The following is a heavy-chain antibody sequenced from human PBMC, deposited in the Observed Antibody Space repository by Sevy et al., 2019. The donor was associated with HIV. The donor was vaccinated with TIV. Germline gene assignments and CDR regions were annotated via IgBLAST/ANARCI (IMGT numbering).Heavy chain of an antibody. CDR2: IYTSGST. D-gene: IGHD5-12*01. CDR3: ARTAARNKGGSGYDYFDY. J-gene: IGHJ4*02. V-gene: IGHV4-61*02. Sequence: SETLSLTCTVSGGSISSGSYYWSWIRQPAGKGLEWIGRIYTSGSTNYNPSLKSRVTISVDTSKNQFSLKLSSVTAADTAVYYCARTAARNKGGSGYDYFDYWGQGTLVTVSS. CDR1: GGSISSGSYY.